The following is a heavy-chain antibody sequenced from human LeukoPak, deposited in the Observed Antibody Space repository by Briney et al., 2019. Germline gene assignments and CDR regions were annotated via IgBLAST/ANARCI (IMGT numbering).Heavy chain of an antibody. J-gene: IGHJ4*02. Sequence: PGGSLRLSCAASGFTFSSYAMSWVRQAPGKGLEWVGRIKSKTDGGTTDYAAPVKGRFTISRDDSKNTLYLQMNSLKTEDTAVYYCTTDFSITIYDILTGYYYWGQGTLVTVSS. V-gene: IGHV3-15*01. CDR3: TTDFSITIYDILTGYYY. CDR2: IKSKTDGGTT. D-gene: IGHD3-9*01. CDR1: GFTFSSYA.